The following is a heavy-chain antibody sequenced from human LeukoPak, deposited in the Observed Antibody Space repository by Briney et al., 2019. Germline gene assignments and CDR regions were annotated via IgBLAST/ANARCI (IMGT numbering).Heavy chain of an antibody. Sequence: ASVKVSCKASGYTFGSYDISWVRQATGQGLEWMGWMNPSSDSTDYAEKFQGRLTTTMDTSISTAYMELSSLRSEDTAMYYCAIRYGGYEAFDYWGQGTLVTVSS. CDR2: MNPSSDST. CDR1: GYTFGSYD. CDR3: AIRYGGYEAFDY. V-gene: IGHV1-8*02. D-gene: IGHD5-12*01. J-gene: IGHJ4*02.